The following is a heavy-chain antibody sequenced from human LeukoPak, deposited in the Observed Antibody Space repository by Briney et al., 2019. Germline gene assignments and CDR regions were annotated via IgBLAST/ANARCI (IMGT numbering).Heavy chain of an antibody. CDR2: TYYRSKWYN. CDR3: ARDQREYNWNDEGNWFDP. J-gene: IGHJ5*02. D-gene: IGHD1-1*01. V-gene: IGHV6-1*01. Sequence: SQTLSLTCAISGDSVSSNSAAWNWTRQSPSRGLEWLGRTYYRSKWYNDYAVSVKSRITINPDTSKNQFSLQLNSVTPEDTAVYYCARDQREYNWNDEGNWFDPWGQGTLVTVSS. CDR1: GDSVSSNSAA.